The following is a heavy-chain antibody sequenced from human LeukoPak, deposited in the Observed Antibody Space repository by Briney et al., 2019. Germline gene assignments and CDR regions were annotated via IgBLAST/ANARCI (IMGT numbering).Heavy chain of an antibody. CDR1: GFTVSSNY. CDR2: IRSNSDGGTT. D-gene: IGHD3-22*01. J-gene: IGHJ5*02. Sequence: GGSLRLSCAASGFTVSSNYSSWVRQAPGKGLEWVGRIRSNSDGGTTDYAAPVKGRFTLSRDDSKTTLYLQMNSLQTEDTAVYYCATDFYDSTWGQGTLVTVSS. V-gene: IGHV3-15*01. CDR3: ATDFYDST.